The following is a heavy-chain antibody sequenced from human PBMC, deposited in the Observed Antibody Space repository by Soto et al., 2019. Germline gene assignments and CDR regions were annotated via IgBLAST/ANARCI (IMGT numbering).Heavy chain of an antibody. J-gene: IGHJ4*02. V-gene: IGHV1-46*01. CDR3: VRAAGIPAAPGTYDS. CDR2: INPSGGSA. CDR1: GYTFTNYY. D-gene: IGHD2-2*01. Sequence: QVQLLQSGAELKKPGASVKVSCKASGYTFTNYYLHWVRQAPGQGLEWMGVINPSGGSATYAQKFQGRVTMTRDSSTSTVYMELDRLRSEDTAVYHCVRAAGIPAAPGTYDSWGQGTLVSVSS.